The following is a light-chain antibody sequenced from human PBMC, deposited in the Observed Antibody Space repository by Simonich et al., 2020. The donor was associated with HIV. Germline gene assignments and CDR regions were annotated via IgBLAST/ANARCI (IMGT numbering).Light chain of an antibody. CDR3: CSYSDSYTWL. CDR2: DVT. V-gene: IGLV2-11*01. J-gene: IGLJ2*01. Sequence: QSALTQPRSVSGSPGQSVTISCTGTSSDVGGYNYVSWYRQQPGKAPKLMISDVTTRPSGFPARFSGSKSGNTASLTISGLQAEDEADYYCCSYSDSYTWLFGGGTKVTVL. CDR1: SSDVGGYNY.